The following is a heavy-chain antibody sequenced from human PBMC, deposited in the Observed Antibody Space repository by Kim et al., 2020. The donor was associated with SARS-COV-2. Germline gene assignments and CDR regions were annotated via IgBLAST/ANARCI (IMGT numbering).Heavy chain of an antibody. D-gene: IGHD3-10*01. CDR3: AKDQDGSGSYYDY. J-gene: IGHJ4*02. Sequence: AKPVKGRFNSPRENSKNTLYLQMNSLRAEDTGVYYCAKDQDGSGSYYDYWGQGTLVTVSS. V-gene: IGHV3-30*02.